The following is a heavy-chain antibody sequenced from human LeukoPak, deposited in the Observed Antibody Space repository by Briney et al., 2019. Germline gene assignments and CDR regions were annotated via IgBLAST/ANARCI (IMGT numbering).Heavy chain of an antibody. V-gene: IGHV3-33*01. CDR1: GFTFNSYG. CDR3: ARDYCRTTSCLES. CDR2: IWPDGSNK. Sequence: GGSLRLSCAASGFTFNSYGMFWVRQAPGKGLEWVAFIWPDGSNKLYGDSVKGRFTISRDDSKNTVYLQMNSLRAEDTAVYYCARDYCRTTSCLESWGQGTLVTVSS. D-gene: IGHD2-2*01. J-gene: IGHJ4*02.